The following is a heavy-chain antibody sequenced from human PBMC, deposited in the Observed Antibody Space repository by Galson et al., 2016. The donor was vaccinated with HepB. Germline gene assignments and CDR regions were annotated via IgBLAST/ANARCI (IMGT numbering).Heavy chain of an antibody. CDR2: VIPIFGAA. J-gene: IGHJ6*02. D-gene: IGHD1-14*01. V-gene: IGHV1-69*13. CDR3: ASRNRYYYYGMGV. CDR1: GGTFSSYA. Sequence: SVKVSCKASGGTFSSYAISWVRQAPGQGLEWMGEVIPIFGAANYAQKFQGRATITADLSTTTAYMELSSLRFEDTAVYYCASRNRYYYYGMGVWGQGTTVTVSS.